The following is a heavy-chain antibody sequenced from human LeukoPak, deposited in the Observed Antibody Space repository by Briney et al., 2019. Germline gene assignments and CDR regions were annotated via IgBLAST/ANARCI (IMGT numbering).Heavy chain of an antibody. CDR1: GDSISDNTYY. J-gene: IGHJ4*02. D-gene: IGHD1-1*01. CDR2: VYYTGGT. CDR3: SRESAGTTISH. V-gene: IGHV4-39*07. Sequence: SETLSLTCTVSGDSISDNTYYWGWIRQPPGKGLEWIGSVYYTGGTYYNPSPKSRVTISADTSKNQFSLKLNSVTAADTAVYYCSRESAGTTISHWGQGILVTVSS.